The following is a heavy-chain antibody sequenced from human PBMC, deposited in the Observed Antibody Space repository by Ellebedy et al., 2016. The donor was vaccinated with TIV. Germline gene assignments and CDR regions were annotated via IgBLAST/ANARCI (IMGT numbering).Heavy chain of an antibody. CDR2: ISIDGSGT. CDR3: ARDWNSVAD. D-gene: IGHD1-7*01. V-gene: IGHV3-74*01. J-gene: IGHJ4*02. Sequence: GESLKISXAASGLTFSSHAMHWVRQAPGKGLVWVSRISIDGSGTTYAESVKGRFTSSRDNAKNTLYLQMNSLRAEDTAVYYCARDWNSVADWGQGTLVTVSS. CDR1: GLTFSSHA.